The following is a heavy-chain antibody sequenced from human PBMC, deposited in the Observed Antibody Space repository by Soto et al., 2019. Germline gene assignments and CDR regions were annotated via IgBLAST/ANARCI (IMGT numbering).Heavy chain of an antibody. D-gene: IGHD7-27*01. V-gene: IGHV4-30-4*01. CDR3: ARGPSGDKVDY. Sequence: PSETLSLTCTDSGCSISSGYYCWIWILQSPARGMEWIGHIYNGGITYINPSLTSRVTISVDTSKNQFSLQLSSVSAADTAVYYCARGPSGDKVDYWGQG. CDR2: IYNGGIT. CDR1: GCSISSGYYC. J-gene: IGHJ4*02.